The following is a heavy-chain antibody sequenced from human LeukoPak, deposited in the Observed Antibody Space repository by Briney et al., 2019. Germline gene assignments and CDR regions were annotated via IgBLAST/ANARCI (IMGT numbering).Heavy chain of an antibody. CDR1: GFTFSSYA. Sequence: GGSLRLSCAASGFTFSSYAMSWVRQAPGKGLEWVSVIYSGGSTYYADSVKGRFTISRDNSKNTLYLQMNSLRAEDTAVYYCARDRSGYYYNYFDYWGQGTLVTVSS. J-gene: IGHJ4*02. D-gene: IGHD3-22*01. CDR3: ARDRSGYYYNYFDY. CDR2: IYSGGST. V-gene: IGHV3-53*01.